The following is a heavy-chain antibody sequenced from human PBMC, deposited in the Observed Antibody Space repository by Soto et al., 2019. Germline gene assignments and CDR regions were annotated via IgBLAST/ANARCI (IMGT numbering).Heavy chain of an antibody. D-gene: IGHD6-6*01. J-gene: IGHJ6*02. CDR2: IYYSGST. CDR3: ARLGGIAARPFYYYYGMDV. Sequence: LSLTCTVSGGSISSSSYYWGWIRQPPGKGLEWIGSIYYSGSTYYNPSLKSRVTISVDTSKNQFSLKLSSVTAADTAVYYCARLGGIAARPFYYYYGMDVWGQGTTVTVSS. V-gene: IGHV4-39*01. CDR1: GGSISSSSYY.